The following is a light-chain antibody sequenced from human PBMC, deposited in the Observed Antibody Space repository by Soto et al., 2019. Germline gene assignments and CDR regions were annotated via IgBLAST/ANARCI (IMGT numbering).Light chain of an antibody. CDR2: QVS. CDR1: SSDVGSYNR. CDR3: SSYTSIGTWV. J-gene: IGLJ3*02. V-gene: IGLV2-18*02. Sequence: QSVLTQPPSVSGSPGQSVTISCTGTSSDVGSYNRVSWYQQPPGTAPKLMICQVSNRPSGVPDRFSGSKSGNTASLTISGLQAEDEADYYCSSYTSIGTWVFGGGTKLTVL.